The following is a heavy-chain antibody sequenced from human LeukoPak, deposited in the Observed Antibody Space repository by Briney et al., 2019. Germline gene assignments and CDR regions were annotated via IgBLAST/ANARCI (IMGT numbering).Heavy chain of an antibody. D-gene: IGHD6-13*01. CDR3: AKDRSSAMDY. J-gene: IGHJ4*02. Sequence: GGSLRLSCAASGFTFSSYGMHWVRQAPGKGLEWVAVISYDGSNKYYADSVKGRFTISRDNSKNTLYLQMNSLRAEDTAVYYCAKDRSSAMDYWGQGTLVTVSS. CDR1: GFTFSSYG. V-gene: IGHV3-30*18. CDR2: ISYDGSNK.